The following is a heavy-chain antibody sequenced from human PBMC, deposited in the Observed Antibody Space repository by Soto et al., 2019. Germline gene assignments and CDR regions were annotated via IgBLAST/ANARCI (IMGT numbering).Heavy chain of an antibody. CDR2: IYYSGST. J-gene: IGHJ4*02. V-gene: IGHV4-59*01. CDR3: ARDRYGDYVLDY. CDR1: AGSISSYY. D-gene: IGHD4-17*01. Sequence: SETLSLTCTVSAGSISSYYWSWIRQPPGKGLEWIGYIYYSGSTNYNPSLKSRVTISVDTSKNQFSLKLSSVTAADTAVYYCARDRYGDYVLDYWGQGTLVTVSS.